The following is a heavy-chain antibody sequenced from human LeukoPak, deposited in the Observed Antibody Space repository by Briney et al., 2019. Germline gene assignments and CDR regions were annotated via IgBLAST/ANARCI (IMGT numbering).Heavy chain of an antibody. J-gene: IGHJ6*03. CDR2: INHSGST. CDR1: GGSFSGYY. Sequence: SETLSLTCAVYGGSFSGYYWSWIRQPPGKGREWIGEINHSGSTNYNPSLKSRVTISVDTSKNQFSRKLSSVTAADTAVYYCARGISEEGYYYYYMDAWGKGTTVTVSS. V-gene: IGHV4-34*01. CDR3: ARGISEEGYYYYYMDA. D-gene: IGHD3-10*01.